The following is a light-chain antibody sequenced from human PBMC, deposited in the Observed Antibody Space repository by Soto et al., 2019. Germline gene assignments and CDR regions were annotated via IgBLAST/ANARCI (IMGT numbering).Light chain of an antibody. CDR1: QSVSSN. CDR2: GAS. Sequence: EIVMTQSPATLSVSPGERATLSCRASQSVSSNLAWYQQKPGQAPRLLIYGASTRATGIPARFRGSGSGTEFTLTISSLQSEDFAVYYCQQYNNWPWALTFGGVTMVEIK. J-gene: IGKJ4*01. CDR3: QQYNNWPWALT. V-gene: IGKV3-15*01.